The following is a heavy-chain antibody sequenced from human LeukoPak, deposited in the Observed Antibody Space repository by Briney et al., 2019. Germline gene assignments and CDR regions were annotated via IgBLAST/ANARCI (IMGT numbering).Heavy chain of an antibody. CDR1: GGSFSGYY. Sequence: PSETLSLTCAVYGGSFSGYYWSWIRQPPGKGLEWIGEINHSGSTNYNPSLKSRVTISVDTSENQFSLKLSSVTAADTAVYYCARARYYGSGSYYGYYYYGMDVWGQGTTVTVSS. CDR2: INHSGST. CDR3: ARARYYGSGSYYGYYYYGMDV. J-gene: IGHJ6*02. D-gene: IGHD3-10*01. V-gene: IGHV4-34*01.